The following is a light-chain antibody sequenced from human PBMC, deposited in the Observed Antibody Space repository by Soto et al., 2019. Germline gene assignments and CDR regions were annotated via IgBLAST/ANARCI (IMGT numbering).Light chain of an antibody. CDR2: YDS. CDR3: QVWDSSSDHRGV. J-gene: IGLJ1*01. V-gene: IGLV3-21*04. Sequence: SYELTQPHSVSVAPGKTARITCGGNNIGSKSVHWYQQKPGQAPVLVIYYDSDRPSGIPERFSGSNSGNTATLTISRVEAGDEADYYCQVWDSSSDHRGVFGTGTKLTVL. CDR1: NIGSKS.